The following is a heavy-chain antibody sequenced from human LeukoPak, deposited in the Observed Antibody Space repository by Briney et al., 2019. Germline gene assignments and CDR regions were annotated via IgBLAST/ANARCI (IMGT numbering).Heavy chain of an antibody. V-gene: IGHV4-34*01. Sequence: PSETLSLTCAVYGGSFSGYYWTWIRQAPGKGPEWIGEINHRGITNYNPSLKSRVTIAVETSKSQYSLKLSSVTAADTAVYYCARRRLGVWMVRGGGGMDVWGQGTTVTVSS. CDR1: GGSFSGYY. D-gene: IGHD3-10*01. J-gene: IGHJ6*02. CDR2: INHRGIT. CDR3: ARRRLGVWMVRGGGGMDV.